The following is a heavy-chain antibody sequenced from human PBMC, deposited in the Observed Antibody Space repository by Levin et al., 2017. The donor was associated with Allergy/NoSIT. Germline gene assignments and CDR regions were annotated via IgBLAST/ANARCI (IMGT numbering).Heavy chain of an antibody. CDR1: GFTFSSYA. CDR2: ISYDGSNK. V-gene: IGHV3-30-3*01. D-gene: IGHD4-11*01. Sequence: GGSLRLSCAASGFTFSSYAMHWVRQAPGKGLEWVAVISYDGSNKYYADSVKGRFTISRDNSKNTLYLQMNSLRAEDTAVYYCARDRLYSGQVYYYGMDVWGQGTTVTVSS. J-gene: IGHJ6*02. CDR3: ARDRLYSGQVYYYGMDV.